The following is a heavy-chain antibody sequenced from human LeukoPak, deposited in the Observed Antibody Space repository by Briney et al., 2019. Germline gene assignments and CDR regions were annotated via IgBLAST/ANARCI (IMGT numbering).Heavy chain of an antibody. CDR1: GLTFSNYA. CDR2: ITGSGRGT. Sequence: GGSLRLSCTASGLTFSNYATTWVRQAPGKGLEWVSSITGSGRGTYYADSVKGRFSVSRDNSQNTMFLHMNSLRADDTALYYCSKDPNGDYVGAFDMWGPGTMVTVSS. V-gene: IGHV3-23*01. CDR3: SKDPNGDYVGAFDM. D-gene: IGHD4-17*01. J-gene: IGHJ3*02.